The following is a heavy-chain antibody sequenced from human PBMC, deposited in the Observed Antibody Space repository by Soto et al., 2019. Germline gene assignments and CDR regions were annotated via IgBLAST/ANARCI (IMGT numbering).Heavy chain of an antibody. CDR1: GFTVRSNY. D-gene: IGHD5-18*01. CDR2: IYSGGST. CDR3: ARYVGRCSYGFDY. Sequence: EVQLVESGGGLIQPGGSLRLSCAASGFTVRSNYMSWVRQAPGKGLEWVSVIYSGGSTYYADFVNGRFTISRDNSKNTLYLQMNSLGAADTAVYYCARYVGRCSYGFDYWGQGTLVTVSS. J-gene: IGHJ4*02. V-gene: IGHV3-53*01.